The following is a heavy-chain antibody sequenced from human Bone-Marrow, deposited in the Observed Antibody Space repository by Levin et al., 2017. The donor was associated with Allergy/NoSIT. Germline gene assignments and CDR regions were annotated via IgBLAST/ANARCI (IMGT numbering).Heavy chain of an antibody. J-gene: IGHJ4*02. CDR3: AREDGSTFDS. CDR2: IYYSGST. D-gene: IGHD5-24*01. Sequence: LRLSCTVSGGSTSSGGYHWSWIRQHAGKGLEWIGYIYYSGSTYYNPSLKSRAMISLDTSKNQFSLKVTSATAADAAVYYCAREDGSTFDSWGQGTLVTVSS. CDR1: GGSTSSGGYH. V-gene: IGHV4-31*03.